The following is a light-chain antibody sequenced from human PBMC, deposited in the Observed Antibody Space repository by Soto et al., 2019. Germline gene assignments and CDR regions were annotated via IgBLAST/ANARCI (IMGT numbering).Light chain of an antibody. CDR2: GAS. CDR1: QSVSSSY. CDR3: QQYHIWPSWT. Sequence: EIVLTQSPCTLSLSPWERSTLSFMASQSVSSSYLAWYQMRPGQSPRLLIYGASTRATDIPARFSGSGSGTDFTLTISSLQSEDFAVYFCQQYHIWPSWTFGQGTKVDIK. J-gene: IGKJ1*01. V-gene: IGKV3-15*01.